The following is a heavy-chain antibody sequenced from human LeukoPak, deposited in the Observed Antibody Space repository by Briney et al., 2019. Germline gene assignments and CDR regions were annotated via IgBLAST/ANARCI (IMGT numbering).Heavy chain of an antibody. V-gene: IGHV1-8*02. CDR3: ARVHDFWSGPAYFDY. CDR1: GYTFTGYY. J-gene: IGHJ4*02. CDR2: MNPNSGNT. D-gene: IGHD3-3*01. Sequence: ASVTVSCKASGYTFTGYYMHWVRQAPGQGLEWMGWMNPNSGNTGYAQKFQGRVTMTRNTSISTAYMELSSLRSEDTAVYYCARVHDFWSGPAYFDYWGQGTLVTVSS.